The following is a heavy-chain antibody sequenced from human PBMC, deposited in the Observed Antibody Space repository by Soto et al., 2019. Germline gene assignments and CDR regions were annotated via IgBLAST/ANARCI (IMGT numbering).Heavy chain of an antibody. D-gene: IGHD1-26*01. CDR2: ISYSGNT. CDR3: ARRGARIGELGLSTGFHT. V-gene: IGHV4-39*01. Sequence: SETLSLTCSFSVGSISSSGYFCGWVRQPPWKGLEWIATISYSGNTYYSPSLKSRAIISVDTSKNQFSLELYSVTDTDTAVYFCARRGARIGELGLSTGFHTWGQGTMVTLSS. J-gene: IGHJ5*02. CDR1: VGSISSSGYF.